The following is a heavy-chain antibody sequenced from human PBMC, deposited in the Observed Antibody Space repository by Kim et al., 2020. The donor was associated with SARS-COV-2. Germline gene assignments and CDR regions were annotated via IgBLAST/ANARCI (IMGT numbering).Heavy chain of an antibody. D-gene: IGHD5-12*01. J-gene: IGHJ4*02. V-gene: IGHV1-2*02. CDR3: ASPSGYDYELLDY. Sequence: YAQKFQGRVTMTRDTSISTAYMELSRLRSDDTAVYYCASPSGYDYELLDYWGQGTLVTVSS.